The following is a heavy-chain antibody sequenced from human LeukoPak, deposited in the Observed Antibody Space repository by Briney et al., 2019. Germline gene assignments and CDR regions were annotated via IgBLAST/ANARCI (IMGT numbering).Heavy chain of an antibody. CDR2: ISSSGSPI. Sequence: GGSLRLSCTASGFTFSSYEMNWVRQAPGKGLEWVSDISSSGSPIYYADSVKGRFTVSRDNSKNTLYLQMNSLRAEDTAVYYCARETLTCFYDSGSRHWGQGTLVTVSS. CDR3: ARETLTCFYDSGSRH. J-gene: IGHJ4*02. D-gene: IGHD3-10*01. V-gene: IGHV3-48*03. CDR1: GFTFSSYE.